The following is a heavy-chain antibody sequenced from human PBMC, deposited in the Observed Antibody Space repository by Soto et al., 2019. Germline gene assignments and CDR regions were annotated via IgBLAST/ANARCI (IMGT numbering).Heavy chain of an antibody. CDR2: INPSGGST. CDR1: GYTFTSYY. CDR3: ARVRSRVSGYKYYFDY. J-gene: IGHJ4*02. V-gene: IGHV1-46*01. D-gene: IGHD3-3*01. Sequence: GASVKVSCKASGYTFTSYYMHWVRQAPGQGLEWMGIINPSGGSTSYAQKFQGRVTMTRDTSTSTVYMELSSLRSEDTAVHYCARVRSRVSGYKYYFDYWGQGTLVTVSS.